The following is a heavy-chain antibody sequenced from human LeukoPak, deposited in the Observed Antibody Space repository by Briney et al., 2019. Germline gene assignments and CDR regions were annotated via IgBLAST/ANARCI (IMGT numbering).Heavy chain of an antibody. CDR3: ERYFYGWGSYYNRRGDYFDN. Sequence: SQTLSLTCAISGDSVSSNSAAWNWIRQSPSRGLEWQGRTYYRSKRYNDYAVSVKSRITISPDTSQNQFSLQLNSVTPEDTAVYSGERYFYGWGSYYNRRGDYFDNWGQGTMVTVSS. CDR1: GDSVSSNSAA. V-gene: IGHV6-1*01. J-gene: IGHJ4*02. CDR2: TYYRSKRYN. D-gene: IGHD3-10*01.